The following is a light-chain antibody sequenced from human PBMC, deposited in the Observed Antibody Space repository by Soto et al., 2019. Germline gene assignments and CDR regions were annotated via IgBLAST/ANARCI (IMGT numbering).Light chain of an antibody. CDR3: QQYGSSSWT. Sequence: EIVLTQSPGTLSLSPGERATLSCTASQSVSSNYLAWYQQKPGQAPRLLIYGASSRATGIPDRFSGSGSGTDFTLTISRLEPEDFAVYYCQQYGSSSWTFGQGTKVEIK. CDR2: GAS. J-gene: IGKJ1*01. CDR1: QSVSSNY. V-gene: IGKV3-20*01.